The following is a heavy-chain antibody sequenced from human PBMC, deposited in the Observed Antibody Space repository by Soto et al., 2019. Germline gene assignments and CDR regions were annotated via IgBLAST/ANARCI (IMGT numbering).Heavy chain of an antibody. CDR3: AKNQERELPRVIDF. V-gene: IGHV3-23*01. CDR1: GRTFSNYA. Sequence: GPLRLSWATSGRTFSNYAMSRVRQAPGGGLEWVSSMSGSSSTTYYADSVRGRFTISRDRSKNTLYLQMSSLRAEDTALYYCAKNQERELPRVIDFWGQGTLVTVSS. CDR2: MSGSSSTT. J-gene: IGHJ4*02. D-gene: IGHD1-7*01.